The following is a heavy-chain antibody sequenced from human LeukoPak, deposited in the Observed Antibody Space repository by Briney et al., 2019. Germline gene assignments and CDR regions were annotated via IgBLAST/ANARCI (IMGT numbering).Heavy chain of an antibody. Sequence: PGGSLRLSCAASGFTFSSYGMSWVRQAPGKGLEWVSAISGSGGSTYYADSVKGRFTISRDNSKNTLYLQMNSLRAEDTAVYYCAKDGGERRRTYYFDYWGQGTLVTVSS. J-gene: IGHJ4*02. CDR1: GFTFSSYG. CDR2: ISGSGGST. CDR3: AKDGGERRRTYYFDY. V-gene: IGHV3-23*01. D-gene: IGHD1-1*01.